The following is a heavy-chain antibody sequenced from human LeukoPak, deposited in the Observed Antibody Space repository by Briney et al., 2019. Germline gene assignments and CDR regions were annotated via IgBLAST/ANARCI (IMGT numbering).Heavy chain of an antibody. CDR3: ATDGVGDYLNH. D-gene: IGHD4-17*01. CDR1: GYTLTELS. V-gene: IGHV1-24*01. CDR2: FNPEDGET. J-gene: IGHJ4*02. Sequence: GASVKVSFKVSGYTLTELSMHWVRQAPGQGLDWMGGFNPEDGETFYAQKFQGRVNMTEDTSTDTAYMELSSLSYDDTAVYYCATDGVGDYLNHWGQGTLVTVSS.